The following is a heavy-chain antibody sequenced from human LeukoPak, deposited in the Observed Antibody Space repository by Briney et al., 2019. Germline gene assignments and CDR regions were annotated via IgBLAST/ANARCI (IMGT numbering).Heavy chain of an antibody. CDR1: GGSISSHY. J-gene: IGHJ6*03. Sequence: SETLSLTCTVSGGSISSHYWSWLRQPPGKGLEWIGYIYYSGSTNYNPSLKSRVTISVDTSKNQFSLKLSSVTAADTAVYYCARVEYSSPQDYYYYMDVWGKGTTVTVSS. D-gene: IGHD6-6*01. CDR3: ARVEYSSPQDYYYYMDV. V-gene: IGHV4-59*11. CDR2: IYYSGST.